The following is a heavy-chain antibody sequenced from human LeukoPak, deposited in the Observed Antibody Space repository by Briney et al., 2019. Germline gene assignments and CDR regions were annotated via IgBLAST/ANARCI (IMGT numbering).Heavy chain of an antibody. CDR1: GGSFSGYY. Sequence: SETLSLTCAVYGGSFSGYYWSWIRQPPGKGLEWIGEINHSGSTNYNPSLKSRVTISVDTSKNQFSLKVSSVTAADTAVYYCARDHGSPSWFYYWGQGILVTVSS. CDR3: ARDHGSPSWFYY. CDR2: INHSGST. V-gene: IGHV4-34*01. D-gene: IGHD2-2*01. J-gene: IGHJ4*02.